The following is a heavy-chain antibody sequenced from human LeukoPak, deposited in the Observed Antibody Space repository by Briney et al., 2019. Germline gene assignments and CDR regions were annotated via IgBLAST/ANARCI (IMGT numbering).Heavy chain of an antibody. CDR3: ARGWGGHGRSLGELDF. CDR1: GFTFSSYV. J-gene: IGHJ4*02. D-gene: IGHD3-16*01. CDR2: IWYDGSNK. V-gene: IGHV3-33*01. Sequence: GRSLRLSCAASGFTFSSYVMHWVRQAPGKGLEWVAVIWYDGSNKHYADSVKGRLTISIDNSKNTLYLQMNSLRAEDTAVYDCARGWGGHGRSLGELDFWGQGILVTVSS.